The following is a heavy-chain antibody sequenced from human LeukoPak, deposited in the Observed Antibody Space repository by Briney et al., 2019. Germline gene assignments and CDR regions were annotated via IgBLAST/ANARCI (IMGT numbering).Heavy chain of an antibody. CDR3: VKSPGSGWPV. CDR2: IYSDGSRT. J-gene: IGHJ4*02. D-gene: IGHD6-19*01. Sequence: SGGSLRLSCAASGFTFSSSAMHWVRQAPGKGLEYLSAIYSDGSRTYYADSVKGRFTISRDNSKNTLYFEMSSLRVEDTAVYYCVKSPGSGWPVWGQGTLLTVSS. V-gene: IGHV3-64D*06. CDR1: GFTFSSSA.